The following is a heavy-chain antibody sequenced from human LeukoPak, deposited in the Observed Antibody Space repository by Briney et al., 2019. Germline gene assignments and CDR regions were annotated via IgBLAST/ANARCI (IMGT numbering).Heavy chain of an antibody. Sequence: SQTLSLTCTVSGGSISSGDYYWSWIRQPPGKGLEWIGYIYYSGSTYYNPSLKSRVTISVDTSKNQFSLKLSSVTAADTAVYYCARDGGDTAMSWGDFDYWGQGTLVTVSS. V-gene: IGHV4-30-4*08. CDR3: ARDGGDTAMSWGDFDY. J-gene: IGHJ4*02. D-gene: IGHD5-18*01. CDR2: IYYSGST. CDR1: GGSISSGDYY.